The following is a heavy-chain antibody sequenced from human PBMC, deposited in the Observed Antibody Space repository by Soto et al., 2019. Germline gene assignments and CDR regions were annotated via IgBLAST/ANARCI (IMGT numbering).Heavy chain of an antibody. CDR1: GFSVSSNY. V-gene: IGHV3-66*01. Sequence: EVQLVESGGRLVQPGGSLRLSCEVAGFSVSSNYMSWVRQAPGKGLEWVSVIYTDGGIYDVDSVRGRFTISRDNSKNTLYLQMTSLRADDTAVYYCAGLRSVDYWGQGTLVTVSS. D-gene: IGHD3-3*01. J-gene: IGHJ4*02. CDR3: AGLRSVDY. CDR2: IYTDGGI.